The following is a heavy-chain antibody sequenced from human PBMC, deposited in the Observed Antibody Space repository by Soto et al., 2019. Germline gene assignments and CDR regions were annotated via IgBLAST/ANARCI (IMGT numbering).Heavy chain of an antibody. D-gene: IGHD5-18*01. Sequence: GASVKVSCKASGGTFSSYAISWVRQAPGQWLEWMGGIIPIFGTANYAQKFQGRVTITADKSTSTAYMELSSLRSEDTAVYYCARAPPYSYGFDYWGQGTLVTVSS. V-gene: IGHV1-69*06. J-gene: IGHJ4*02. CDR1: GGTFSSYA. CDR2: IIPIFGTA. CDR3: ARAPPYSYGFDY.